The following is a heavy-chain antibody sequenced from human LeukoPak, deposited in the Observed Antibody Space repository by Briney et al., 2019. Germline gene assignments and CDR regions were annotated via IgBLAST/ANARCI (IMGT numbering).Heavy chain of an antibody. CDR2: IYYSGSI. D-gene: IGHD2-8*01. Sequence: PSETLSLTCTVSGGSISSSSYYWGWIRQPPGKGLEWIGSIYYSGSIYYNPSLKSRVTISVDTSKNQFSLKLSSVTAADTAVYYCATRLTAFDYWGQGTLVTVSS. CDR1: GGSISSSSYY. J-gene: IGHJ4*02. V-gene: IGHV4-39*01. CDR3: ATRLTAFDY.